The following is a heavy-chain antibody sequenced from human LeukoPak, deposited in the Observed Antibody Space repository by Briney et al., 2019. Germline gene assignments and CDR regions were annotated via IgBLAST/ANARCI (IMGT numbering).Heavy chain of an antibody. D-gene: IGHD2-21*02. J-gene: IGHJ4*02. V-gene: IGHV5-51*01. CDR1: GYNFASNW. CDR2: IYPGDSDT. Sequence: GESLKISCQGSGYNFASNWIAWVRQMPGKGLEWMGIIYPGDSDTRYSPSFQGQVTISADKSISTAYLQWISLKASDTAIYYCARRDDFNQKSFDYWGQVTLVTVSS. CDR3: ARRDDFNQKSFDY.